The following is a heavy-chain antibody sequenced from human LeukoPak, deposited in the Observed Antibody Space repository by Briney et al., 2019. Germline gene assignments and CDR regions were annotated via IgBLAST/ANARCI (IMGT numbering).Heavy chain of an antibody. CDR2: IIPIFGTA. D-gene: IGHD4-23*01. V-gene: IGHV1-69*05. CDR1: GGTFSSYA. J-gene: IGHJ6*03. CDR3: ARRMTTVGLADYYYMDV. Sequence: SVKVSCKASGGTFSSYAISWVRQAPGQGLEWMVGIIPIFGTANYAQKFQGRVTITTDESTSTAYMELSSLRSEDTAVYYCARRMTTVGLADYYYMDVWGKGTTVTVSS.